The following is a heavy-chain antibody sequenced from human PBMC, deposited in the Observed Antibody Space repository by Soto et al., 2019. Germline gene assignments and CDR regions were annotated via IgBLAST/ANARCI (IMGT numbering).Heavy chain of an antibody. J-gene: IGHJ4*02. Sequence: NPSETLSLTCAVYCGSFSGYCWSWIRQPPGKGLEWIGEINHSGRTNYNPSLKSRVTISVDTSKSQFSLKLSSVTAADTAVYYCARGRKYYDFWSGYSHPRYYFNYWGQGTLVTVSS. CDR1: CGSFSGYC. V-gene: IGHV4-34*01. CDR3: ARGRKYYDFWSGYSHPRYYFNY. D-gene: IGHD3-3*01. CDR2: INHSGRT.